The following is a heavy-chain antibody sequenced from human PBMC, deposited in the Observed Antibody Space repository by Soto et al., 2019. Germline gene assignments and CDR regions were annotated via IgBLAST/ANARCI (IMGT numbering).Heavy chain of an antibody. CDR3: AKGNYYDSSEAFDI. D-gene: IGHD3-22*01. CDR2: ISGSGGST. CDR1: GFSAYG. J-gene: IGHJ3*02. V-gene: IGHV3-23*01. Sequence: GGSLRLSCAASGFSAYGLHWVRQAPGKGLEWVSAISGSGGSTYYADSVKGRFTISRDNSKNTLYLQMNSLRAEDTAVYYCAKGNYYDSSEAFDIWGQGTMVTVSS.